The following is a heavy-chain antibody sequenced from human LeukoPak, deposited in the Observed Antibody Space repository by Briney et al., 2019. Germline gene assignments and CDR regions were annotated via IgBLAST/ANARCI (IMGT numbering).Heavy chain of an antibody. CDR3: AIGSWDYYDSSGYPHLDY. Sequence: SETLSLTXAVYGGSFCGYYWSWIRQPPGKGLEWIGEINHSGSTNYNPSLKSRVTISVDTSKNQFSLKLSSVTAADTAVYYCAIGSWDYYDSSGYPHLDYWGQGTLVTVSS. D-gene: IGHD3-22*01. CDR1: GGSFCGYY. CDR2: INHSGST. V-gene: IGHV4-34*01. J-gene: IGHJ4*02.